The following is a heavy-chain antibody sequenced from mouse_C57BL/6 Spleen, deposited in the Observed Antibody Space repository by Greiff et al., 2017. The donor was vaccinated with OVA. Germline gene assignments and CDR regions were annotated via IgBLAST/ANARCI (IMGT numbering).Heavy chain of an antibody. Sequence: VQLQQPGAELVKPGASVKMSCKASGYTFTSYWITWVKQRPGQGLEWIGDIYPGSGSTNYNEKFKSKATLTVDTSSSTAYMQLSSLTSEDSAVYYCARGDYGSSWAWFAYWGQGTLVTVSA. J-gene: IGHJ3*01. CDR3: ARGDYGSSWAWFAY. CDR1: GYTFTSYW. D-gene: IGHD1-1*01. CDR2: IYPGSGST. V-gene: IGHV1-55*01.